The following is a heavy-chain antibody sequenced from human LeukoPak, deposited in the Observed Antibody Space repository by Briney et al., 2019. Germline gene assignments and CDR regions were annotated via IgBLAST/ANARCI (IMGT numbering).Heavy chain of an antibody. J-gene: IGHJ4*02. CDR1: VFAFSNYA. CDR2: ISGITGIT. CDR3: AKGPVSAIVGATTLDY. V-gene: IGHV3-23*01. Sequence: PVGSLRLSPAPSVFAFSNYAMNSVAQAPGKGLGWLSLISGITGITYYADSLKGRFSISRDNSKKTVYLQMNSLRVEDTAVYYCAKGPVSAIVGATTLDYWGQGTLVTVSS. D-gene: IGHD1-26*01.